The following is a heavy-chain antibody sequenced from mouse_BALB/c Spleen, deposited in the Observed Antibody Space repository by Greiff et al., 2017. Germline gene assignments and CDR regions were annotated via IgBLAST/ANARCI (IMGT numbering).Heavy chain of an antibody. CDR1: GYAFTNYL. D-gene: IGHD3-2*02. CDR2: INPGSGGT. V-gene: IGHV1-54*01. J-gene: IGHJ1*01. CDR3: ARSGGGLRWYFDV. Sequence: QVHVKQSGAELVRPGTSVKVSCKASGYAFTNYLIEWVKQRPGQGLEWIGVINPGSGGTNYNEKFKGKATLTADKSSSTAYMQLSSLTSDDSAVYVCARSGGGLRWYFDVGGAGTTVTVSS.